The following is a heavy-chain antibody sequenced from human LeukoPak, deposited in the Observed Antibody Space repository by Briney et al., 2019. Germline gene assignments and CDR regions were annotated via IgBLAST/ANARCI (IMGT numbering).Heavy chain of an antibody. CDR2: IWHDGSKK. V-gene: IGHV3-33*03. CDR1: GFSFSSFG. J-gene: IGHJ4*02. Sequence: GRSLRLSCTASGFSFSSFGMHWVRQAPGKGLEWVAAIWHDGSKKYFVDSVKGRFTISRDNSQNTLYLQLSSLRAEDTAVYYCAKVALFNSLYDHWGQGTLVTVSS. D-gene: IGHD2-15*01. CDR3: AKVALFNSLYDH.